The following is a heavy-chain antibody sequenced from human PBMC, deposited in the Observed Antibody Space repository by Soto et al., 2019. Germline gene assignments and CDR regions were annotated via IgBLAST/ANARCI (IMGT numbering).Heavy chain of an antibody. D-gene: IGHD1-20*01. CDR2: IIPIFGTA. CDR3: ARAYNWNEANWFDT. CDR1: GDAFSSYA. Sequence: PLKGYWKASGDAFSSYAISWGRHKNGQGLEWMGGIIPIFGTANYAQKFQGRVTITADESTSTAYMELSSLRSEDTAVYYCARAYNWNEANWFDTWGQGTLVTVSS. V-gene: IGHV1-69*01. J-gene: IGHJ5*02.